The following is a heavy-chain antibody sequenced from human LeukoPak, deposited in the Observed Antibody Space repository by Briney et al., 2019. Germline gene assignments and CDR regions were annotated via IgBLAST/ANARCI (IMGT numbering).Heavy chain of an antibody. V-gene: IGHV1-18*01. CDR2: ISAYNGNT. J-gene: IGHJ6*02. D-gene: IGHD3-22*01. CDR1: GYTFTSYG. CDR3: ARDLNTYYYDSSGGYGMDV. Sequence: ASVKVSCKASGYTFTSYGISWVRQAPGQGLEWMGWISAYNGNTNYAQKLQGRVTMTTDTSTSTAYMELRSLRSDDTAVYYCARDLNTYYYDSSGGYGMDVWGQGTTVTVS.